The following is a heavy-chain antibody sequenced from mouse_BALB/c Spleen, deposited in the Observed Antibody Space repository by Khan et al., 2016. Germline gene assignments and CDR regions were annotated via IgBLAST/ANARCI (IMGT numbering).Heavy chain of an antibody. CDR2: IYPGDGDT. D-gene: IGHD1-2*01. Sequence: QVQLQQPGAELVRPGSSVKISCKASGYAFSSYWMNWVKQRPGQGLEWIGQIYPGDGDTNYNGKFKGKATLTADKSSSTAYMQLSSLTSEDSAVYFCARSSFPTAVDYWGQGTTLTVSS. CDR1: GYAFSSYW. CDR3: ARSSFPTAVDY. V-gene: IGHV1-80*01. J-gene: IGHJ2*01.